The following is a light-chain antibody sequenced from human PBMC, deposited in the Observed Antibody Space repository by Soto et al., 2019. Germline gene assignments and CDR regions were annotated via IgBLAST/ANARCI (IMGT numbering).Light chain of an antibody. Sequence: ESVLSQSPGGVSLSPGDRVPFSCWDSQSVGSRLAWYQQKAGQAPRLLIYDASNRATGIPGRFSGSGSGTEFTLTISSLQPDYFATYYCQQYNSYSWTFGQGTKVAIK. V-gene: IGKV3D-15*01. CDR2: DAS. J-gene: IGKJ1*01. CDR1: QSVGSR. CDR3: QQYNSYSWT.